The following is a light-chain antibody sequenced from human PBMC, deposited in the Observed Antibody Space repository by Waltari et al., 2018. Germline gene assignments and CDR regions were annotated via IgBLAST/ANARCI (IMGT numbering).Light chain of an antibody. CDR2: KTS. CDR3: QQYYRPPWT. J-gene: IGKJ1*01. Sequence: DIQMTQSPSSLSASVGDKVTLTCQANQSISNWLAWYQQKPGKAPKPLIFKTSSLGNGVPSRFSGSGSGTDFTLTINSLQPEDFATYYCQQYYRPPWTFGQGTKVEV. V-gene: IGKV1-5*01. CDR1: QSISNW.